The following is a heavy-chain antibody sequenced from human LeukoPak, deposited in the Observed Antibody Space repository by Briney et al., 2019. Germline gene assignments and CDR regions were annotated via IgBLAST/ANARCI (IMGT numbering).Heavy chain of an antibody. Sequence: GGSLRLSCAASGFTFSSYAMHWVRQAPGKGLEWVAVISYDGSNKYYADSVKGRLTISRDNSKNTLYLQMNSLRAEDTAIYYRAKDHYGSSSPYYFDYWGQGTLVTVSS. CDR3: AKDHYGSSSPYYFDY. J-gene: IGHJ4*02. V-gene: IGHV3-30*07. D-gene: IGHD6-6*01. CDR2: ISYDGSNK. CDR1: GFTFSSYA.